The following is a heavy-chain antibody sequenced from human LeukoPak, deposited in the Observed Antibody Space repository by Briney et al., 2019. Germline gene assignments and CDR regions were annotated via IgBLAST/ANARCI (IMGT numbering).Heavy chain of an antibody. D-gene: IGHD3-10*01. CDR3: AKAGASGLY. CDR1: GFTFSGSA. V-gene: IGHV3-30*04. CDR2: ISYDGSNK. J-gene: IGHJ4*02. Sequence: GGSLKLSCAASGFTFSGSAVHWVRQASGKGLEWVAVISYDGSNKYYADSVKGRFTISRDNSKNTLYLQMNSLRAEDTAVYYCAKAGASGLYWGQGTLVTVSS.